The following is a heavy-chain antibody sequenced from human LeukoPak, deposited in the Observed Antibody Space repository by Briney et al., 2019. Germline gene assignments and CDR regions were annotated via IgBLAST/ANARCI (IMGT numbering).Heavy chain of an antibody. CDR1: GFTFSSYE. Sequence: GGSLRLSCAASGFTFSSYEMNCVRQAPGKGLEWVSYISSSGSTIYYADSVKGRFTISRDNAKNSLYLQMNSLRAEDTAVYYCARDGLYYYDSSGHFDYWGQGTLVTVSS. J-gene: IGHJ4*02. D-gene: IGHD3-22*01. CDR3: ARDGLYYYDSSGHFDY. CDR2: ISSSGSTI. V-gene: IGHV3-48*03.